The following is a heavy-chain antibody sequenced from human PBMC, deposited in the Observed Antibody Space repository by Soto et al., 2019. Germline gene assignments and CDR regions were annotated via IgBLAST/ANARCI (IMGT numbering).Heavy chain of an antibody. CDR3: VRLRGYEHGLRRDWFDP. V-gene: IGHV4-30-2*05. Sequence: PSETLSLTCAVSGGSISCGGYSWSWIRQPPGKGLEWIGYIYYSGSTYYNPSLKSRVTMSIDTSKNQFSLKLTSVTAADTAVYYCVRLRGYEHGLRRDWFDPWGQGTLVTVSS. CDR1: GGSISCGGYS. CDR2: IYYSGST. J-gene: IGHJ5*02. D-gene: IGHD5-18*01.